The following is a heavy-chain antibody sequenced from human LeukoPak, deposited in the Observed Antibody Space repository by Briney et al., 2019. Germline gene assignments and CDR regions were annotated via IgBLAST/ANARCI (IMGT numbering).Heavy chain of an antibody. CDR1: GGSISSGDYY. CDR2: IYYSGST. V-gene: IGHV4-30-4*08. CDR3: ARGGFQWLALDY. Sequence: PSETLSLTCTVSGGSISSGDYYWSWIRQPPGKGLAWIGYIYYSGSTYYNPSLKSRVTISVDTSKNQFSLKLSSVTAADTAVYYCARGGFQWLALDYWGQGTLVTVSS. D-gene: IGHD6-19*01. J-gene: IGHJ4*02.